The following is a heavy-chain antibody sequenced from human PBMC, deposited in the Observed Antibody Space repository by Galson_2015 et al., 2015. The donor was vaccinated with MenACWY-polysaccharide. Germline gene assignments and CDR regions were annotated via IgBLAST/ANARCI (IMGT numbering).Heavy chain of an antibody. D-gene: IGHD3-16*01. CDR1: GDSITSGGYF. V-gene: IGHV4-31*03. Sequence: TLSLTCTVSGDSITSGGYFGSWIRQHPGKGLEWIASISYDGGTYYNPSLKSRVTISVDTPNNQFSLKLSSVTAADTAVYYCARGGRAVSNRNWFDPWGQGTLVTVSS. J-gene: IGHJ5*02. CDR2: ISYDGGT. CDR3: ARGGRAVSNRNWFDP.